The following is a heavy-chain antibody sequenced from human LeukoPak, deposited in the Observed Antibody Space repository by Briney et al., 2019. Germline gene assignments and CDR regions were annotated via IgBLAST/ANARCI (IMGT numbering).Heavy chain of an antibody. V-gene: IGHV1-8*01. CDR1: GYTFASYD. D-gene: IGHD6-6*01. J-gene: IGHJ6*03. CDR2: MNPNSGNT. Sequence: ASVKVSCKASGYTFASYDINWVRQATGHRLEWMGWMNPNSGNTGYAQKFQGRVTMARDTSINTAYMELSNLRSEDTAVYYCARSTDSSAPYYYYHMDVWGEGTTVTVSS. CDR3: ARSTDSSAPYYYYHMDV.